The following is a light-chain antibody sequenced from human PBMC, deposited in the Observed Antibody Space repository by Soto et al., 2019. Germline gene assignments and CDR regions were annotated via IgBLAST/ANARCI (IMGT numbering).Light chain of an antibody. V-gene: IGLV2-14*01. Sequence: QSVLTQPASVSGSPGQSITISCTGTSSDVGGYNYVSWYQQHPGKAPKVMIYEVSHRPSGVSDRFSGSKSGNTASLTISGLQAEDEADYYCSSYTTSRTRVVFGGGTKVTVL. J-gene: IGLJ2*01. CDR1: SSDVGGYNY. CDR2: EVS. CDR3: SSYTTSRTRVV.